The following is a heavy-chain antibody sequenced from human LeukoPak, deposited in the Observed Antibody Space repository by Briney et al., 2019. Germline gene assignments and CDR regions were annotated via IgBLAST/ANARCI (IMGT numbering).Heavy chain of an antibody. D-gene: IGHD2/OR15-2a*01. J-gene: IGHJ3*02. CDR1: GFMFSDEY. CDR3: ARAPLSGDAFDI. V-gene: IGHV3-11*04. CDR2: ISNSGDFI. Sequence: GGSLRLSCAASGFMFSDEYMSWIRQAPGKGLEWVSYISNSGDFIAYADSVKGRFTISRDNAKNSLYLQMNSLRAEDTAVYYCARAPLSGDAFDIWGQGTMVTVSS.